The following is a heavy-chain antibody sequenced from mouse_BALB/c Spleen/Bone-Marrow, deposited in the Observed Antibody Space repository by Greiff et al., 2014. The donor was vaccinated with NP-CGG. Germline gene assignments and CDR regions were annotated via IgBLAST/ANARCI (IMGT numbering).Heavy chain of an antibody. J-gene: IGHJ4*01. CDR1: GFTFNSNT. Sequence: EVQVVESGGGLVQPGGSLKLSCAASGFTFNSNTMSWVRQTPEKRLEWVAYITDGGGATYYLDTVKGRFTISRDSAKNTLYLQMSSLKSEDAARYYCVRPRYPFYAMDSWGQGTSVTVSS. CDR3: VRPRYPFYAMDS. D-gene: IGHD2-14*01. V-gene: IGHV5-12-2*01. CDR2: ITDGGGAT.